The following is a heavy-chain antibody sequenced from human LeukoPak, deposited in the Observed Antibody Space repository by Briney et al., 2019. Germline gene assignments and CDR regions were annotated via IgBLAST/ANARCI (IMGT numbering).Heavy chain of an antibody. CDR1: GGSFSGYY. J-gene: IGHJ3*02. V-gene: IGHV4-34*01. D-gene: IGHD2-2*01. CDR2: INHSGST. Sequence: SETLSLTCAVYGGSFSGYYWSWIRQPPGKGLEWIGEINHSGSTNYNPSLKSRVTISVDTSKNQFSLQLSSVTAADTAVYYCATSPPVVPAAITAFDIWGQGTMVTVSS. CDR3: ATSPPVVPAAITAFDI.